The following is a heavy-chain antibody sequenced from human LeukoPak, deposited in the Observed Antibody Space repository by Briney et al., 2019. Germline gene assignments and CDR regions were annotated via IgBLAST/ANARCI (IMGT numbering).Heavy chain of an antibody. Sequence: SETLSLTCTVSGGSISSYYWSWIRQPPGKGLEWIGYIYYSGSTNYNPSLKSRVTVSVDTSKNQFSLKLSSVTAADTAVYYCARRRVKYYMDVWGKGTTVTISS. V-gene: IGHV4-59*01. J-gene: IGHJ6*03. CDR1: GGSISSYY. CDR2: IYYSGST. D-gene: IGHD3-22*01. CDR3: ARRRVKYYMDV.